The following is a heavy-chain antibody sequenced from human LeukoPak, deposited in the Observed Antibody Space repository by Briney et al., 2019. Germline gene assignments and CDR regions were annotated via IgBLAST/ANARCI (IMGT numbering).Heavy chain of an antibody. V-gene: IGHV3-53*01. Sequence: PGGSLRLSCAASVFTFCSNYMSWVRQAPGKGMEWVSVIYSGGSTYYADSVKGRFTISRDNSKKTLYLQMNSLRAEDTAVYYCAMKPVAGEGFDYWGQGTLVTVSS. D-gene: IGHD6-19*01. CDR3: AMKPVAGEGFDY. J-gene: IGHJ4*02. CDR1: VFTFCSNY. CDR2: IYSGGST.